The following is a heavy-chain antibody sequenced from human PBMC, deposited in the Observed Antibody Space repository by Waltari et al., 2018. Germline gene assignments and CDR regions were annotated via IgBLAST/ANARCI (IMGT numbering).Heavy chain of an antibody. CDR2: MYYSGST. D-gene: IGHD6-13*01. V-gene: IGHV4-59*01. CDR3: ARDRESSSWYPGAFDI. J-gene: IGHJ3*02. Sequence: QVQLQESGPGLVKPSETLSLTCTVSGGSLSSYYWSWIRQPPGKGLEWIGYMYYSGSTNENPSLKSRVTISVDTAKNQCSLKLSSVTAADTAVYYCARDRESSSWYPGAFDIWCQGTMVTVSS. CDR1: GGSLSSYY.